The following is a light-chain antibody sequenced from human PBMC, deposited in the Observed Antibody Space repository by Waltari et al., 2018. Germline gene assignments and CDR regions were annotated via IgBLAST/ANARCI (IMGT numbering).Light chain of an antibody. J-gene: IGKJ1*01. CDR1: QDISSY. V-gene: IGKV1-9*01. Sequence: DIQLTQSPSFLSASVGDRVTITCRASQDISSYLAWYQQKPEKAPKLLIYAASSLQSGVPPRFSGSGSGSEFTLTISSLQPEDIATYYCQQLNSYPRTFGQGTRVEIK. CDR2: AAS. CDR3: QQLNSYPRT.